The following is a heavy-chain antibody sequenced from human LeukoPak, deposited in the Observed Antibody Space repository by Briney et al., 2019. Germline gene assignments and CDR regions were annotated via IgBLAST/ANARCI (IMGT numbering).Heavy chain of an antibody. CDR3: ARGGYSSSWYATYYYYGMDV. CDR2: INPNSGGT. D-gene: IGHD6-13*01. J-gene: IGHJ6*02. Sequence: ASVKVSCKASGYTFTSYYMHWVRQAPGQGLEWMGWINPNSGGTNYAQKFQGRVTMTGDTSISTAYMELSRLRSDDTAVYYCARGGYSSSWYATYYYYGMDVWGQGTTVTVSS. CDR1: GYTFTSYY. V-gene: IGHV1-2*02.